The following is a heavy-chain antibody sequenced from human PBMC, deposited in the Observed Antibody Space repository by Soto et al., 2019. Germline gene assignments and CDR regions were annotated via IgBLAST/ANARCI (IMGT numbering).Heavy chain of an antibody. CDR1: GFDFRKFW. D-gene: IGHD3-10*01. Sequence: EVQLVESGGGLVQTGGSLRLSCAASGFDFRKFWMNWIRHVPGKGLEWVATIKDDGSQKLYVDSVRGGFSISRDNAMNFEFLEMSSLRGGDTATYYCARQHYGDYFDYWGQGVVVTVSS. CDR2: IKDDGSQK. V-gene: IGHV3-7*01. J-gene: IGHJ4*02. CDR3: ARQHYGDYFDY.